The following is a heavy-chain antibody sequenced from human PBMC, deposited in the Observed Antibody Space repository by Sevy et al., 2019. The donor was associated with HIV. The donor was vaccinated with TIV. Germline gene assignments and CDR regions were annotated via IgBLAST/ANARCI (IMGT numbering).Heavy chain of an antibody. CDR3: GKGGGGHYDPDEIGYYFYYYNMDV. Sequence: GSLRLSCAVSGFSFDSYGMTWVRQAPGKGLEWVSGISGSGTRTYYADSVKGRFIISRDNSKNTLYLQMNSLRSEDTAKYYCGKGGGGHYDPDEIGYYFYYYNMDVWGKGTTVTVSS. CDR1: GFSFDSYG. V-gene: IGHV3-23*01. D-gene: IGHD3-22*01. J-gene: IGHJ6*03. CDR2: ISGSGTRT.